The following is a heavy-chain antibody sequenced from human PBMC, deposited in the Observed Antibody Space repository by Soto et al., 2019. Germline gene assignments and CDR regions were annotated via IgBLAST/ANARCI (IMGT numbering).Heavy chain of an antibody. CDR1: GFTFISYG. D-gene: IGHD6-13*01. CDR3: AKDRGRSSVAAAGTFDY. CDR2: ISYDGSNK. J-gene: IGHJ4*02. Sequence: PGGSLRLSCAASGFTFISYGMHWVRQAPGKGLEWVAVISYDGSNKYYADSVKGRFTISRDNSKNTLYLQMNSLRAEDTAVYYCAKDRGRSSVAAAGTFDYWGQGTLVTVSS. V-gene: IGHV3-30*18.